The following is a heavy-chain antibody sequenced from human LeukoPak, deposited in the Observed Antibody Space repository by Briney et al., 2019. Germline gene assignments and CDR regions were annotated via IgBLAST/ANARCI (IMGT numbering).Heavy chain of an antibody. D-gene: IGHD6-19*01. Sequence: SETLSLTCTVSGGSISSSSYYWGWIRQPPGKGLEWIGSIYYSGSTYYNPSLKSRVTISVDTSKNQFSLKLSSVTAADTAVYYCASLLAVAGTWWFDPWGQGTLVTVSS. V-gene: IGHV4-39*07. CDR2: IYYSGST. CDR3: ASLLAVAGTWWFDP. CDR1: GGSISSSSYY. J-gene: IGHJ5*02.